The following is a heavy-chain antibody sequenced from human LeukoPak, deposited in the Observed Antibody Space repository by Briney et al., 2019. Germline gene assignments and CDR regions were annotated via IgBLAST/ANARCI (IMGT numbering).Heavy chain of an antibody. D-gene: IGHD6-13*01. J-gene: IGHJ3*02. V-gene: IGHV4-34*01. CDR3: AREPIAAAGSDAFDI. CDR1: GGSFSGYY. Sequence: SETLSLTCAVYGGSFSGYYWSWIRQPPGKGLEWIGEINHSGSTNYNPSLKSRVTISVDTSKNQFSLKLSSVTAADTAVYYCAREPIAAAGSDAFDIWGQGTMVTVSS. CDR2: INHSGST.